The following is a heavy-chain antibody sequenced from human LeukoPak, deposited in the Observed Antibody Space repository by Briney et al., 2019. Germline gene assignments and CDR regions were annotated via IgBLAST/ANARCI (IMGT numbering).Heavy chain of an antibody. CDR2: IYHSGST. J-gene: IGHJ4*02. CDR3: ARVVRDYFDY. V-gene: IGHV4-30-2*01. Sequence: SETLSLTCAVSGGSISGGGYSWSWIQQPPGKGLEWIGYIYHSGSTYYNPSLKSRVTISVDRSKNQFSLRLSSVTAADTAVYYCARVVRDYFDYWGQGTLVTVSS. D-gene: IGHD3-10*01. CDR1: GGSISGGGYS.